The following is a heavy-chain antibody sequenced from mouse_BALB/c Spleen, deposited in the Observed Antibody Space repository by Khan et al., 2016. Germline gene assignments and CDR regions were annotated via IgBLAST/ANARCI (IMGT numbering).Heavy chain of an antibody. CDR3: ARHGNYWYFDV. CDR2: ISSGGGST. D-gene: IGHD2-1*01. V-gene: IGHV5-12-1*01. Sequence: EVELVESGGGLVKPGGSLKLSCAASGFAFSSYDMSWVRQTPAKRLEWVAYISSGGGSTYYPDTVKGRFTIPRDNAKNTLYLQMSSLKSEDTAMYYCARHGNYWYFDVWGAGTTVTVSS. CDR1: GFAFSSYD. J-gene: IGHJ1*01.